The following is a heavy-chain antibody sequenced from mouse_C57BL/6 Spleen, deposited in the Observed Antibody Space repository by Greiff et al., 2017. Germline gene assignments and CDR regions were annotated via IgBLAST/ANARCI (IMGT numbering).Heavy chain of an antibody. J-gene: IGHJ2*01. V-gene: IGHV1-50*01. CDR2: IDPSASYT. Sequence: QVQLQQPGAELVKPGASVKLSCKASGYTFTSYWMQWVKQRPGQGLEWIGEIDPSASYTNYNQKFKGQATLTVDTSSSTAYMQLSSLTSEDSAVYYWARTQTGTDYWGQGTTLTVSS. CDR3: ARTQTGTDY. CDR1: GYTFTSYW. D-gene: IGHD4-1*01.